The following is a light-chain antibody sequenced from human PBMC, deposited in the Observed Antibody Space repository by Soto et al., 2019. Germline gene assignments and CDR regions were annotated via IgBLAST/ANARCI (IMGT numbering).Light chain of an antibody. V-gene: IGLV2-14*01. CDR2: EVT. CDR3: SSYTNINTRACV. CDR1: SGAICSYNR. J-gene: IGLJ1*01. Sequence: QSDLTQPASLSGSTGQSITIPCTGTSGAICSYNRVSWHQQHPGKAPKLIIYEVTDRPSGVSNRFSGSKSGNTASLTISGLQAEEEAEYYCSSYTNINTRACVFGTGTKVTVL.